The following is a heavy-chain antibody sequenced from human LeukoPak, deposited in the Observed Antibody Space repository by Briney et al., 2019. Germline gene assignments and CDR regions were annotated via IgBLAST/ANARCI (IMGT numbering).Heavy chain of an antibody. CDR1: GITLSNYG. CDR3: AKRGVVIRTVIIVGFHKEAYYFDY. J-gene: IGHJ4*02. Sequence: GGSLRLSCAVSGITLSNYGMSWVRQAPGKGLEWVAGISDGGGSRNYADSVKGRFTISRDNPKNTLYLQMNSLRAEDTAVYFCAKRGVVIRTVIIVGFHKEAYYFDYWGQGALVTVSS. CDR2: ISDGGGSR. D-gene: IGHD3-3*01. V-gene: IGHV3-23*01.